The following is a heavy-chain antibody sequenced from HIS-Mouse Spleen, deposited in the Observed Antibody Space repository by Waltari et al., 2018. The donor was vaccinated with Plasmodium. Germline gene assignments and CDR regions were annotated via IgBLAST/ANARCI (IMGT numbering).Heavy chain of an antibody. CDR3: ARVGRRIWGAFDI. CDR1: GGSISSYY. CDR2: IYYSGRT. V-gene: IGHV4-59*01. Sequence: QVQLQESGPGRVKPSETLSRTCTVSGGSISSYYWGWIRQPPGKGLEWIGYIYYSGRTNITPSLKNRVTISVYTSTNQFSLKLISVTAADTAVYYCARVGRRIWGAFDIWGQGTMVSVSS. D-gene: IGHD3-16*01. J-gene: IGHJ3*02.